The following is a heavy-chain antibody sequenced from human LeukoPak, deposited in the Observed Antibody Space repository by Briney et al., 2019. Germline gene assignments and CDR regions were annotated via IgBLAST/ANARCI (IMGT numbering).Heavy chain of an antibody. CDR2: INWNGGRT. Sequence: GGSLRLSCAASGFXFDDYGMSWVRQAPGKGLEWGSGINWNGGRTGYADSVKGRFTISRDNAKNSLYLQMNSLRAEDTALYYCARDYDYGDYPGYWGQGTLVTVSS. CDR1: GFXFDDYG. D-gene: IGHD4-17*01. J-gene: IGHJ4*02. V-gene: IGHV3-20*04. CDR3: ARDYDYGDYPGY.